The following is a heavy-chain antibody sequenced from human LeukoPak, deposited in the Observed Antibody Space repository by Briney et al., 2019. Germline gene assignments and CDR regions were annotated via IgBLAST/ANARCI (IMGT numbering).Heavy chain of an antibody. CDR3: ARVRADYYGSGSHYKVWFDP. CDR1: GGSISSYY. J-gene: IGHJ5*02. D-gene: IGHD3-10*01. V-gene: IGHV4-4*07. CDR2: IYSSGST. Sequence: KPSETLSLTCTVSGGSISSYYWSWIRQPAGKGLEWIGRIYSSGSTNYNPCLKSRVTMSVDTSKNQFSLKLSSVTAADTAVYYCARVRADYYGSGSHYKVWFDPWGQGTLVTVSS.